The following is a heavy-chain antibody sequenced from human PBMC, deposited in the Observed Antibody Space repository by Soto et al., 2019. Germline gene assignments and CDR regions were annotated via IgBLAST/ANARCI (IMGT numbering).Heavy chain of an antibody. D-gene: IGHD2-15*01. Sequence: ASVKVSCKASGYTFTSYGISWVRQAPGQGLEWMGWISAYNGNTNYAQKLQGRVTMTTDTSTSTAYMELRSLRSDDTAAYYCARDSGRGRYCSGGSCYMDAFDIWGQGTMVTVS. CDR1: GYTFTSYG. CDR2: ISAYNGNT. CDR3: ARDSGRGRYCSGGSCYMDAFDI. J-gene: IGHJ3*02. V-gene: IGHV1-18*01.